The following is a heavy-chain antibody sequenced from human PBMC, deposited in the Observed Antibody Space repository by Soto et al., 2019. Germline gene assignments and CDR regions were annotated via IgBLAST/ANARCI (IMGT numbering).Heavy chain of an antibody. CDR3: ARGLRTGMYYYYMDV. CDR1: GGSISSYY. J-gene: IGHJ6*03. V-gene: IGHV4-59*01. CDR2: IYYSGST. D-gene: IGHD5-12*01. Sequence: SETLSLTCTVSGGSISSYYWSWIRQPPGKGLEWIGYIYYSGSTNYNPSLKSRVTISVDTSKNQFSLKLSSVTAADTAVYYCARGLRTGMYYYYMDVWGKGTTVTV.